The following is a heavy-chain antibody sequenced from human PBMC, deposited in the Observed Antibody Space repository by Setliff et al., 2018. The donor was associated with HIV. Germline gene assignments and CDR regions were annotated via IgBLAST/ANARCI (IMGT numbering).Heavy chain of an antibody. CDR3: ATPGYSSSYFDY. CDR2: INHSGST. CDR1: GGSFSGNY. Sequence: PSETLSLTCAVYGGSFSGNYWSWIRQPPGKGLEWIGEINHSGSTNYNPPLKSRVIISVDLSKNQFSLKLSSVTAADTAVYYCATPGYSSSYFDYWGQGTLVTVSS. D-gene: IGHD6-13*01. J-gene: IGHJ4*02. V-gene: IGHV4-34*01.